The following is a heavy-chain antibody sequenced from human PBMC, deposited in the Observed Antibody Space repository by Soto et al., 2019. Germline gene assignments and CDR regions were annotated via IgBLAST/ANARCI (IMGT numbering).Heavy chain of an antibody. Sequence: EVQLVESGGGLVQPGGSLKLSCAASGFTFSGSAMHWVRQTSGKGREWVGRIRSKVNSYATAYAASVKGRFTISRDDSKNTAYLQMNSLKTEDTAVYYCTRDSSGWPDWGQGTLVTVSS. V-gene: IGHV3-73*02. J-gene: IGHJ4*02. D-gene: IGHD6-19*01. CDR3: TRDSSGWPD. CDR1: GFTFSGSA. CDR2: IRSKVNSYAT.